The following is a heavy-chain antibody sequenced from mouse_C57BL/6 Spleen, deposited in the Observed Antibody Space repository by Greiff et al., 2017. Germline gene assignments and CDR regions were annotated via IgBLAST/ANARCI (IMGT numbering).Heavy chain of an antibody. D-gene: IGHD2-1*01. V-gene: IGHV1-63*01. CDR2: IYPGGGYT. CDR1: GYTFTNYW. Sequence: QVQLQQSGAELVRPGASVKMSCKASGYTFTNYWIGWAKQRPGHGLEWIGDIYPGGGYTNYNEKFKGKATLTADKSSSTAYLQFSSLTSEDSAIYYCARWGGNFRFDYWGQGTTLTVSS. J-gene: IGHJ2*01. CDR3: ARWGGNFRFDY.